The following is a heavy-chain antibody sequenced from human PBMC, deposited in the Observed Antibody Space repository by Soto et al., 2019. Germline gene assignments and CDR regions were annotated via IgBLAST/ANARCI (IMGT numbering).Heavy chain of an antibody. CDR2: IYHSGST. CDR1: GGSISSSNW. Sequence: SEPLSRTCAVSGGSISSSNWWSWVRQPPGKGLECIGEIYHSGSTNYNPSLKSRVTISVDKSKNQFSLKLSSVTAADTAVYYCARGPPITIFGVVIISDYYYYMDVWGKGTTVT. J-gene: IGHJ6*03. V-gene: IGHV4-4*02. D-gene: IGHD3-3*01. CDR3: ARGPPITIFGVVIISDYYYYMDV.